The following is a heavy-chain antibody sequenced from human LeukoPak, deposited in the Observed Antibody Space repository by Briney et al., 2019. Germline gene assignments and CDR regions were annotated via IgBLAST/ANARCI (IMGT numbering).Heavy chain of an antibody. CDR1: GYTFSSYG. CDR3: ARDRIRAPPGPKYGMDV. CDR2: ISAYSGNT. D-gene: IGHD2-15*01. V-gene: IGHV1-18*01. J-gene: IGHJ6*02. Sequence: GASVKVSCKASGYTFSSYGISWVRQAPGQGLEWMGWISAYSGNTHYAQKFQGRVTMTTDTSTSTAYMELRSLRSDDTAVYYCARDRIRAPPGPKYGMDVWGQGTTVTVSS.